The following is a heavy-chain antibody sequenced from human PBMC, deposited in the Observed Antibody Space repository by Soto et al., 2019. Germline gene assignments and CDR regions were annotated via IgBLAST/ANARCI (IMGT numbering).Heavy chain of an antibody. CDR1: GGSISSYY. V-gene: IGHV4-59*01. CDR2: IYYSGST. CDR3: ARDSGIAAIDY. J-gene: IGHJ4*02. D-gene: IGHD6-13*01. Sequence: NPSETLSLTCTVSGGSISSYYWSWIRQPPGKGLEWIGYIYYSGSTNYNPSLKSRVTISVDTSKNQFSLKLSSVTAADTAVYYCARDSGIAAIDYWGQGTLVTVSS.